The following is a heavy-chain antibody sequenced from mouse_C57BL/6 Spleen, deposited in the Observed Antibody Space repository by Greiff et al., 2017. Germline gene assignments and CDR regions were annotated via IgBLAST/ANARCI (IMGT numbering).Heavy chain of an antibody. CDR3: ARGAEDAMDY. Sequence: EVKLQESGPGLVKPSQSLSLTCSVTGYSITSGYYWNWIRQFPGNKLEWMGYISYDGSNNYNPSLKNRISITRDTSKNQFFLKLNSVTTEDTATYYCARGAEDAMDYWGQGTSVTVSS. V-gene: IGHV3-6*01. CDR2: ISYDGSN. J-gene: IGHJ4*01. CDR1: GYSITSGYY.